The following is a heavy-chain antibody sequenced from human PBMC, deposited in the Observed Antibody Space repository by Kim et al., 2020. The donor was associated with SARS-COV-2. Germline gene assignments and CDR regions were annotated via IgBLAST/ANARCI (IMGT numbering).Heavy chain of an antibody. J-gene: IGHJ4*02. D-gene: IGHD3-3*01. CDR1: GGSISSGGYY. CDR2: IYYSGST. CDR3: ARAETSFGVVIGCFDD. Sequence: SETLSLTCTVSGGSISSGGYYWSWIRQHPGKGLEWIGYIYYSGSTYYNPSLKSRVTISVDTSKNQFSLKLSSVTAADTAVYYCARAETSFGVVIGCFDDWGQGTLVTVSS. V-gene: IGHV4-31*03.